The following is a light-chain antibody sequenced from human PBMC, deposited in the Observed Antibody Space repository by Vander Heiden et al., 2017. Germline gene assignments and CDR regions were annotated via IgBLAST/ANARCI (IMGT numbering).Light chain of an antibody. CDR1: SSDVGGYNY. V-gene: IGLV2-14*01. CDR2: DVS. J-gene: IGLJ2*01. CDR3: SSDTSSRDVV. Sequence: SALTQPASVSGSPGQSITISCTGTSSDVGGYNYVSWYHQHPGKTPKLMIYDVSNRPSGVSNRFSGSKYGNTASLTISGLQDEDEADYYCSSDTSSRDVVFGGGTKLTVL.